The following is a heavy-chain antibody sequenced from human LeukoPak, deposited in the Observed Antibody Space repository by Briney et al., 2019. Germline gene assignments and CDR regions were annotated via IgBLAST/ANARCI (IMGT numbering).Heavy chain of an antibody. J-gene: IGHJ5*01. CDR3: ARQIRLASGWKGGWFDS. Sequence: PSETLSLTCTVSGDSISSRNYYWVWIRQPPAKGLEWIGNTYYNGETYYDPSLRSRLTISVDTSRNQFSLKLSSVTAADTAVYFCARQIRLASGWKGGWFDSWGLGTLVTVSS. CDR2: TYYNGET. V-gene: IGHV4-39*01. D-gene: IGHD6-19*01. CDR1: GDSISSRNYY.